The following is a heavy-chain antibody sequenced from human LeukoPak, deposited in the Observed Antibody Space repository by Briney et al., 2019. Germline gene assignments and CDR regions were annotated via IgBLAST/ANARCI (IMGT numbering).Heavy chain of an antibody. J-gene: IGHJ3*01. CDR1: GFTFRSFP. D-gene: IGHD1-7*01. CDR3: GRDFGLVGTKRSFDL. CDR2: ISYDGSNK. V-gene: IGHV3-30-3*01. Sequence: GGSLRLSCAASGFTFRSFPMHWVRQAPGKGLDWVAVISYDGSNKNYADSISGRFTISRDNSKSTLYLQMNSLRAEDTAVYYCGRDFGLVGTKRSFDLWGQGTMVTVSS.